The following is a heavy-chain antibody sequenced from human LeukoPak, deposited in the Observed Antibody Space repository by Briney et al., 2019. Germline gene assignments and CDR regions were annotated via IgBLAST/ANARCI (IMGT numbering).Heavy chain of an antibody. CDR3: AGLRDGSLDY. CDR2: LDPSDSYT. Sequence: GDSLRISCKGSGYNFTGHWISWVRQMPGKGLEWMGRLDPSDSYTNYSPSFQGHVTISADKSISTAYLQWNSLKASDTAIYYCAGLRDGSLDYWGQGTLVTVSS. J-gene: IGHJ4*02. CDR1: GYNFTGHW. V-gene: IGHV5-10-1*01.